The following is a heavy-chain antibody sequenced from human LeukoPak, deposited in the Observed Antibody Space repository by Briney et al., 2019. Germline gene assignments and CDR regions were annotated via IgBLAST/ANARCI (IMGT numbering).Heavy chain of an antibody. CDR3: ARARRDDGSGPNPSYYFDY. Sequence: SQTLSLTCTVSGGSISSGGYYWSWIRQHPGKGLEWIGYIYYRGNTYYNPSLKSRLTIPVDTSKNQFSLKLSSVTAADTAVYYCARARRDDGSGPNPSYYFDYWGQGTLVTVSS. CDR2: IYYRGNT. V-gene: IGHV4-31*03. CDR1: GGSISSGGYY. D-gene: IGHD3-22*01. J-gene: IGHJ4*02.